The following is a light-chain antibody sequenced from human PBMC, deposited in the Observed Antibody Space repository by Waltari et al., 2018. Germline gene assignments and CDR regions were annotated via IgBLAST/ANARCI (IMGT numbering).Light chain of an antibody. CDR2: RNN. CDR3: AAWDDSLSGYV. CDR1: NSNIGRNY. J-gene: IGLJ1*01. Sequence: QSVLTQPPSASGTPGQRVTISCSGSNSNIGRNYVYWYQQLPGTAPKLLIYRNNQRPSGVPDRFSGSKSGTSASLAISGLRSEDEADYYCAAWDDSLSGYVFGTGTKVTVL. V-gene: IGLV1-47*01.